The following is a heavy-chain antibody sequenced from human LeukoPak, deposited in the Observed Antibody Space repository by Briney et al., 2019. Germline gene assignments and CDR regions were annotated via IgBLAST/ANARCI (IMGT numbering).Heavy chain of an antibody. J-gene: IGHJ4*02. CDR1: GGSISSSSYY. CDR3: ARRSSSWRFDY. CDR2: IFHSGSA. D-gene: IGHD6-13*01. Sequence: SETLSLTCTVSGGSISSSSYYWGWIRQPPGKGLEWIGGIFHSGSAYYNPSLKSRVTISVDTSKNQLSLKLSSVTAADAAVYYCARRSSSWRFDYWGQGTLVTVSS. V-gene: IGHV4-39*01.